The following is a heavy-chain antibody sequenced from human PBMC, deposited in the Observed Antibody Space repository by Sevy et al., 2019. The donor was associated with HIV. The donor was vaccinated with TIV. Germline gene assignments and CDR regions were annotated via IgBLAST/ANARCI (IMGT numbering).Heavy chain of an antibody. V-gene: IGHV3-48*01. J-gene: IGHJ4*02. CDR2: ISSSSSTI. D-gene: IGHD3-16*01. CDR3: ARGGKNRGEGTLYYFDY. CDR1: GFTFSSYS. Sequence: GGSLRLSCAASGFTFSSYSMNWVRQAPGKGLEWVSYISSSSSTIYYADSVKGRFTISRDNAKNSLYLQMNSLGAEDTAVYYCARGGKNRGEGTLYYFDYWGQGTLVTVSS.